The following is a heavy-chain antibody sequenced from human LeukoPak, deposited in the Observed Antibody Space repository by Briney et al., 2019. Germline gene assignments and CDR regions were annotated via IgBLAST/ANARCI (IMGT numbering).Heavy chain of an antibody. CDR1: DYTFSNFG. Sequence: ASVKVSCKASDYTFSNFGISWVRQAPGQGLEWMGWIYAYGANTKYAQKLQGRVTMTTETSTSTAYMELRSLQSDDTAVYYCARGGYSSSSGYYFDFWGQGTLVIVSS. D-gene: IGHD6-6*01. V-gene: IGHV1-18*01. CDR2: IYAYGANT. CDR3: ARGGYSSSSGYYFDF. J-gene: IGHJ4*02.